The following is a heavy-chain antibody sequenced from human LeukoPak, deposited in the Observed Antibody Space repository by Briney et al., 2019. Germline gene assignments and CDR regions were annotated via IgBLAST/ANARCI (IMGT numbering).Heavy chain of an antibody. CDR2: ISSDSSYI. J-gene: IGHJ4*02. D-gene: IGHD3-16*01. V-gene: IGHV3-21*01. CDR3: ARGSVGGGNYFDY. CDR1: GFTFSSYI. Sequence: GGSLRLSCAASGFTFSSYIMNWVRQAPGKGLEWVSSISSDSSYIYYADSVKGRFTVSRDNAKNSLYLQMNSLRAEDTAVYYCARGSVGGGNYFDYWGQGTLVTVSS.